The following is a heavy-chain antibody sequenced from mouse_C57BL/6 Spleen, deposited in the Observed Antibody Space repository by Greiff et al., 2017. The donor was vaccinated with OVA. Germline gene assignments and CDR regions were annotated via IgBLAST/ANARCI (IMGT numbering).Heavy chain of an antibody. D-gene: IGHD2-5*01. CDR1: GYAFSSYW. Sequence: QVQLKQSGAELVKPGASVKISCKASGYAFSSYWMNWVKQRPGKGLEWIGQIYPGAGDTNYNGKFKGKATLTADKSSSTAYMQLSSLTSEDSAVYFCASQAYYSKKDSWYFDVWGTGTTVTVSS. CDR2: IYPGAGDT. V-gene: IGHV1-80*01. J-gene: IGHJ1*03. CDR3: ASQAYYSKKDSWYFDV.